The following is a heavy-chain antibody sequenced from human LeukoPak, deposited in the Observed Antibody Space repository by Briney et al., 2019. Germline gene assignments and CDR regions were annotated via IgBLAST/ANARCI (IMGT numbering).Heavy chain of an antibody. Sequence: ASVKVSCKTSGYTFPNYGVTWVRQAPGQGLEWMGWINPGNGNTNYAQKLRGRLTLTTDTFTTTAYMELRSLGSDDTAIYYCARDRTAVAGPETYWGQGTLITVPS. CDR3: ARDRTAVAGPETY. J-gene: IGHJ4*01. CDR1: GYTFPNYG. D-gene: IGHD6-19*01. CDR2: INPGNGNT. V-gene: IGHV1-18*01.